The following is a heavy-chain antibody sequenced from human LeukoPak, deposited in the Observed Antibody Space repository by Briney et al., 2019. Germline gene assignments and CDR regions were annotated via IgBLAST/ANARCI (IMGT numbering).Heavy chain of an antibody. J-gene: IGHJ4*02. V-gene: IGHV1-69*04. CDR2: IIPYLGIV. CDR3: ARGREGCSSATCYSDFDY. CDR1: GGTFTSYV. Sequence: GSSVKVSCKASGGTFTSYVISWVRQAPGQGLEWMGRIIPYLGIVNYAQKFQGQGRVTITADKSTSTAYMDLSSLRSEDTAVYYCARGREGCSSATCYSDFDYWGQGTLVTAPS. D-gene: IGHD2-2*02.